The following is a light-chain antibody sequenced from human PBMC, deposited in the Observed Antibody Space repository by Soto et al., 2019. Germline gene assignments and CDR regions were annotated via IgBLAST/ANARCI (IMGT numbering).Light chain of an antibody. CDR2: DAS. V-gene: IGKV3-15*01. Sequence: EIVMTQSPATLSVSPGERATLSCRASQNIDNKLVWYQQKPGQVPRLLIYDASTRATGIPARFSGSGSGTEFTLTISSLLSEGGAFYYCQRFHFWGTLGHGTKVYIK. CDR3: QRFHFWGT. CDR1: QNIDNK. J-gene: IGKJ1*01.